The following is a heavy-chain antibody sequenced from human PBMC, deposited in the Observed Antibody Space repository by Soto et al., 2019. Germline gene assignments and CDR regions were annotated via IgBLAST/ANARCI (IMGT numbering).Heavy chain of an antibody. CDR3: ARDVGYNYKGGMDV. J-gene: IGHJ6*02. Sequence: QVKLVQSGAEVKKPGSSVKVSCKASGGTFSSYAISWVRQAPGQGLEWMGGIIPIFGTANYAQKFQGRVTITADKSTSTAYMELSSLRSEDKAVYYCARDVGYNYKGGMDVWGQGTTVTVSS. CDR2: IIPIFGTA. D-gene: IGHD5-18*01. CDR1: GGTFSSYA. V-gene: IGHV1-69*06.